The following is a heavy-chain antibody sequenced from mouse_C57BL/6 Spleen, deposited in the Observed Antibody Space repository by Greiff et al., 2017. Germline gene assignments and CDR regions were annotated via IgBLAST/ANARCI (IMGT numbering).Heavy chain of an antibody. CDR3: TSHGDATGTYYFDY. Sequence: VKLMESGPELVKPAPSVKLTCNVSGYSFTAYTINWVKQRSGQGLEWIGWFYPGSGSIKYNEQFTAKPTLTANKASSTVYMELIRLTSEDSAVYFCTSHGDATGTYYFDYWGQGTTLTVSS. CDR2: FYPGSGSI. J-gene: IGHJ2*01. CDR1: GYSFTAYT. V-gene: IGHV1-62-2*01. D-gene: IGHD4-1*01.